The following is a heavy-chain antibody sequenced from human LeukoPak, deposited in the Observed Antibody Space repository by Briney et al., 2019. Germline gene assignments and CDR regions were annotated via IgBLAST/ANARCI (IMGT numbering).Heavy chain of an antibody. CDR2: ISSTGSYT. D-gene: IGHD2-8*01. CDR1: GFTFSDYY. Sequence: GGSLRLSCAASGFTFSDYYMNWVRQAPGKGLKWVSYISSTGSYTKYADSVKGRFTISRDNAKNSLYLQMNSLRAEDTAVYYCARGYCANGVCYSVTDHWGQGILVTVSS. CDR3: ARGYCANGVCYSVTDH. J-gene: IGHJ4*02. V-gene: IGHV3-11*06.